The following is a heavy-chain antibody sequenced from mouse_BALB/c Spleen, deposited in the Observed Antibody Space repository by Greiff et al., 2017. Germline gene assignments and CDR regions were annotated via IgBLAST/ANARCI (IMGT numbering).Heavy chain of an antibody. CDR2: ISTYNGNT. J-gene: IGHJ3*01. Sequence: QVHVKQSGPEVVRPGVSVKISCKGSGYTFTDYAMHWVKQSHAKSLEWIGVISTYNGNTNYNQKFKGKATMTVDKSSSTAYMELARLTSEDSAIYYCASDGNYEGFAYWGQGTLVTVSA. D-gene: IGHD2-1*01. CDR3: ASDGNYEGFAY. V-gene: IGHV1-67*01. CDR1: GYTFTDYA.